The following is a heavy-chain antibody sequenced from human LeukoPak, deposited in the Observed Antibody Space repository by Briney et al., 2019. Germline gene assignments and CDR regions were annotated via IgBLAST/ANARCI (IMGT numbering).Heavy chain of an antibody. J-gene: IGHJ4*02. CDR2: ISGSGGST. CDR3: AKDDGSSGWSEGPFDY. CDR1: GFTFSSYA. Sequence: GGSLRLSCAASGFTFSSYAMSWVRQAPGKGLEWVSAISGSGGSTYYADSVKDRFTISRDNSKNTLYLQMNSLRAEDTAVYYCAKDDGSSGWSEGPFDYWGQGTLVTVSS. D-gene: IGHD6-19*01. V-gene: IGHV3-23*01.